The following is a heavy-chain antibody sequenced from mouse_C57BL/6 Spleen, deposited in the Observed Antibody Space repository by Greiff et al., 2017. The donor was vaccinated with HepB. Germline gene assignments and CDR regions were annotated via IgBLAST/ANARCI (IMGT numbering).Heavy chain of an antibody. CDR2: ISSGSSTI. CDR1: GFTFSDYG. D-gene: IGHD1-1*01. CDR3: AGYYYGSSAWFAY. Sequence: DVKLVESGGGLVKPGGSLKLSCAASGFTFSDYGMHWVRQAPEKGLEWVAYISSGSSTIYYADTVKGRFTISRDNAKNPLFLQMTSLRSEDTAMYYCAGYYYGSSAWFAYWGQGTLVTVSA. V-gene: IGHV5-17*01. J-gene: IGHJ3*01.